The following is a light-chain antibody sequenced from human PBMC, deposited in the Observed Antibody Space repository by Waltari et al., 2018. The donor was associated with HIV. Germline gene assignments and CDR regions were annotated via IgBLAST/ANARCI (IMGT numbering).Light chain of an antibody. CDR2: GAS. CDR1: QLVSSPY. J-gene: IGKJ2*01. CDR3: QQYENSPEYT. Sequence: EIVLTQSPGTLSLSPGERVTLSCRASQLVSSPYLAWYQQKPGQAPRLLIHGASTRATGFPDRFSGSGSGTDFTLTISRLEPEEFAVYYCQQYENSPEYTFGQGTKLEIK. V-gene: IGKV3-20*01.